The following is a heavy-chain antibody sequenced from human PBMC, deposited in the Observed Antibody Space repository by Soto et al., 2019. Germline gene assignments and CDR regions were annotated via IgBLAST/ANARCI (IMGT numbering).Heavy chain of an antibody. D-gene: IGHD6-19*01. CDR2: ISPNSGGT. CDR1: GYTFTGYY. V-gene: IGHV1-2*04. J-gene: IGHJ4*02. Sequence: GASVKVSCKASGYTFTGYYMHWVRQAPGQGLEWMGWISPNSGGTNYAQKFQGWVTMTRDTSISTAYMELSRLRSDDTAVYYCARGSTAVAGAFDYWGQGTLVTVSS. CDR3: ARGSTAVAGAFDY.